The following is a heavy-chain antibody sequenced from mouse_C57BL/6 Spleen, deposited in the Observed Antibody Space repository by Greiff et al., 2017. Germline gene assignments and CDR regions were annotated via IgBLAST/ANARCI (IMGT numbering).Heavy chain of an antibody. CDR2: IYPGDGDT. Sequence: QVQLQQSGAELVKPGASVKISCKASGYAFSSYWMNWVKQRPGKGLEWIGQIYPGDGDTNYNGKFKGKATLTADKSSSTAYMQLSSLTSEDSAVYFCARSREVRSYLDYWGQGTTLTVSS. CDR1: GYAFSSYW. V-gene: IGHV1-80*01. CDR3: ARSREVRSYLDY. D-gene: IGHD2-14*01. J-gene: IGHJ2*01.